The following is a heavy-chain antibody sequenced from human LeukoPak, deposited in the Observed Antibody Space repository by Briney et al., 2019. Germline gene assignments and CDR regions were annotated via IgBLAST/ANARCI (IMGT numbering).Heavy chain of an antibody. CDR2: ISYDGSDT. CDR1: GFTVSSNY. J-gene: IGHJ4*02. D-gene: IGHD6-19*01. CDR3: AKDYSSGWFGYFDY. V-gene: IGHV3-30*18. Sequence: GGSLRLSCAASGFTVSSNYMSWVRQAPGKGLEWVAVISYDGSDTYYADSVKGRFTVSRDNSKNTLYLQMNSLRAEDTAVYYCAKDYSSGWFGYFDYWGQGTLVTVSS.